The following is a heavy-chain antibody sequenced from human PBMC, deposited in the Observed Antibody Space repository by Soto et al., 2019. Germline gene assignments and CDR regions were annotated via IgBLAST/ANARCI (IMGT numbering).Heavy chain of an antibody. CDR2: IYPSDSDT. J-gene: IGHJ3*02. D-gene: IGHD2-15*01. CDR1: GCSFTSYW. Sequence: PGESLKISCKGSGCSFTSYWIGWVRQMPGKGLEWMGIIYPSDSDTRYSPSFQGQVTISADKSISTAYLQWSSLKASDTAMYYCARVGYCSGGSCQDAFDIWGQGTTVTVS. CDR3: ARVGYCSGGSCQDAFDI. V-gene: IGHV5-51*01.